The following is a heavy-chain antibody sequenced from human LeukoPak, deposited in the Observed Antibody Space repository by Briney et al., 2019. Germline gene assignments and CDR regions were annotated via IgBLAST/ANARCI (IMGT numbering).Heavy chain of an antibody. CDR1: GGSINSGSYY. J-gene: IGHJ4*02. CDR2: IYTSGST. V-gene: IGHV4-61*02. D-gene: IGHD1-1*01. Sequence: PSQTLSLTCTVSGGSINSGSYYWSWIRQPAGKGLEWIGRIYTSGSTNYNLSLKSRVTISVDTSKNQFSLKLSSVTAADTAVYYCARDPLERRLFDYWGQGTLVTVSS. CDR3: ARDPLERRLFDY.